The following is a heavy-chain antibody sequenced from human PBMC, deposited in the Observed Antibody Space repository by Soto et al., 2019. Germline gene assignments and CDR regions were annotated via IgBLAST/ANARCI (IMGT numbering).Heavy chain of an antibody. Sequence: GGSLRLSCAASGFTFSSYSMNWVRQAPGKGLEWVSSISSSSSYIYYADSVKGRFTISRDNAKNSLYLQMNSLRAEDTAVYYCARDSKTMDIVVVPAANNFDYWGQGTLVTVSS. CDR3: ARDSKTMDIVVVPAANNFDY. J-gene: IGHJ4*02. CDR2: ISSSSSYI. CDR1: GFTFSSYS. V-gene: IGHV3-21*01. D-gene: IGHD2-2*03.